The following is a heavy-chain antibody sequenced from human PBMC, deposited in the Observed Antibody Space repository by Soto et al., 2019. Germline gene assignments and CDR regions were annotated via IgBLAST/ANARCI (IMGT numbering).Heavy chain of an antibody. Sequence: ASVKVSCKASGYTFTSYYMHWVRQAPGQGLEWMGIINPSGGSTNYAQKFQGRVTMTRDTSISTAYMELSRLRSDDTAVYYCARDRPYYDFWSGYPYYYYYGMDVWGQGTTVTVSS. CDR1: GYTFTSYY. CDR2: INPSGGST. D-gene: IGHD3-3*01. V-gene: IGHV1-46*01. CDR3: ARDRPYYDFWSGYPYYYYYGMDV. J-gene: IGHJ6*02.